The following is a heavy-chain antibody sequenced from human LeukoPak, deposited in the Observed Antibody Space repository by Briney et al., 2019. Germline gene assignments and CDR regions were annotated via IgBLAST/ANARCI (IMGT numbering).Heavy chain of an antibody. Sequence: SETLSLTCAVSGGSISSGGYSWSWIRQPPGKGLEWIGEINHSGSTNYNPSLKSRVTISVDTSKNQFSLKLSSVTAADTAVYYCARGSSGYFKTWGQGTLVTVSS. V-gene: IGHV4-34*01. CDR1: GGSISSGGYS. CDR2: INHSGST. CDR3: ARGSSGYFKT. J-gene: IGHJ4*02. D-gene: IGHD3-22*01.